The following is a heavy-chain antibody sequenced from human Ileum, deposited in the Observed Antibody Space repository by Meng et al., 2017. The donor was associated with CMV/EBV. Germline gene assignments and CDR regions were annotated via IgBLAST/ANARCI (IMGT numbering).Heavy chain of an antibody. Sequence: GGSLRLSCATSGFTFSDYYMSWIRQAPGKGLEWVAYINSGGGTIYAESVKGRFTISRDNAKNSVYLQMNSLRAEDTAVYYCARVVSEAMDVWGQGTTVTVSS. J-gene: IGHJ6*02. CDR1: GFTFSDYY. CDR2: INSGGGTI. D-gene: IGHD2-15*01. V-gene: IGHV3-11*04. CDR3: ARVVSEAMDV.